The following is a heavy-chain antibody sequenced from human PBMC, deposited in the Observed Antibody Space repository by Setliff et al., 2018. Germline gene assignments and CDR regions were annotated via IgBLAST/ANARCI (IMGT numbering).Heavy chain of an antibody. CDR2: IFQSGIT. D-gene: IGHD5-12*01. V-gene: IGHV4-38-2*01. J-gene: IGHJ4*02. CDR3: ARVGGLLVATVPFDY. CDR1: GFSITNGYY. Sequence: SETLSLTCAVSGFSITNGYYWGWIRQSPGKQPEWIGNIFQSGITFYNPSLKSRVTISLDPSQNQFSLKLRSVTAADTAVYFCARVGGLLVATVPFDYWGPGTLVTVSS.